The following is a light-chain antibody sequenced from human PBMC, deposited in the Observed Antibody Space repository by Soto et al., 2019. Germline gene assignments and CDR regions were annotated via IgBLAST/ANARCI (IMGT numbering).Light chain of an antibody. Sequence: DIQMTQSPSTLFGSVGDRVTITCRASQTISSWLAWYQQKPVKAPKLLIYKASTLKSGVTSRFSGSGSGTEFTLTISSLQPHDFVTYYCLHYNSYSVAFGKGTKVQL. V-gene: IGKV1-5*03. CDR3: LHYNSYSVA. J-gene: IGKJ1*01. CDR2: KAS. CDR1: QTISSW.